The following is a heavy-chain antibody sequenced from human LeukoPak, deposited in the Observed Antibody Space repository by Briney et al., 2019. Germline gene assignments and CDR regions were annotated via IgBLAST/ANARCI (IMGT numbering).Heavy chain of an antibody. J-gene: IGHJ4*02. CDR3: APVQWLADTWGY. CDR1: GGSISTIRYY. CDR2: IYYSGIT. D-gene: IGHD6-19*01. V-gene: IGHV4-39*01. Sequence: PSETLSLTCTVSGGSISTIRYYWGWIRQPPGKGLEWIGSIYYSGITYYNPSLKSRVTISLDTSKNQFSLKLTSVTAADTAVYYCAPVQWLADTWGYWGQGTLVTVSS.